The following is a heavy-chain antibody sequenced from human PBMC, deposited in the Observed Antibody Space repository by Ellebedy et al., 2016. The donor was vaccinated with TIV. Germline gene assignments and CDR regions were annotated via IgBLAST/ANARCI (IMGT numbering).Heavy chain of an antibody. CDR1: GFAFSGYA. Sequence: GESLKISCAASGFAFSGYAISWVRQAPGKGLEWVSGITSGHTTYYAASVKGRFTISRDNSRSTLYLQMNSLRAEDTAVYYCAKDKVFGDSKWEIDVWGQGTTVTVSS. CDR3: AKDKVFGDSKWEIDV. V-gene: IGHV3-23*01. J-gene: IGHJ6*02. CDR2: ITSGHTT. D-gene: IGHD4-17*01.